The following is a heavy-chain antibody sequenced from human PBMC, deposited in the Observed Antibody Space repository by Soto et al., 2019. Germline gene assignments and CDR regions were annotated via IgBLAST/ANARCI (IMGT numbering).Heavy chain of an antibody. CDR3: ARTGEKYGSGSYYNVDWFDP. CDR1: GGSISSYY. Sequence: SETLSLTCTVSGGSISSYYWSWIRQPPGKGLEWIGYIYYSGSTNYNPSLKSRVTISVDTSKNQFSLKLSSVTAADTAVYYCARTGEKYGSGSYYNVDWFDPWGQGTLVTVSS. CDR2: IYYSGST. D-gene: IGHD3-10*01. V-gene: IGHV4-59*08. J-gene: IGHJ5*02.